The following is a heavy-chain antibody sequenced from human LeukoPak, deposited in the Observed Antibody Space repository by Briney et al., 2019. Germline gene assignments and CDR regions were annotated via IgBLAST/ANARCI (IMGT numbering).Heavy chain of an antibody. CDR3: ASRNWG. CDR1: GFTFSSYW. V-gene: IGHV3-74*03. CDR2: INGDGSTT. J-gene: IGHJ4*02. D-gene: IGHD3-16*01. Sequence: GGSLRLSCAASGFTFSSYWMHWIRQSPGKGLLWVSRINGDGSTTTYADSVKGRFTISRDNAKNTLYLQMNSLRADDTAVYYCASRNWGWGQGTLVTVSS.